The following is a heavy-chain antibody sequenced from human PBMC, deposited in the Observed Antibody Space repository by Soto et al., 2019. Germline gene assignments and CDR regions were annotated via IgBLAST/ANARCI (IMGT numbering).Heavy chain of an antibody. V-gene: IGHV2-26*01. CDR2: IFSNDEK. J-gene: IGHJ6*02. Sequence: QVTLKESGPVLVKPTETLTLTCTVSGFSLSNARMGVSWIRQPPGKALEWLAHIFSNDEKSYSTSLKSRLTISKDTSKSQVVLTRTNMDPVDTATYYCARFIGYCSGGSCAYYYYGMDVWGQGTTVTVSS. CDR1: GFSLSNARMG. D-gene: IGHD2-15*01. CDR3: ARFIGYCSGGSCAYYYYGMDV.